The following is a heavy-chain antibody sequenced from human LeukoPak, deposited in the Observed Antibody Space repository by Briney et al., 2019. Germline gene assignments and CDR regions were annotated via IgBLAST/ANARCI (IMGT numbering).Heavy chain of an antibody. V-gene: IGHV1-18*04. CDR1: GYTFTSYG. Sequence: ASVKVSCKASGYTFTSYGISRVRQAPGQGLEWMGRISAYNGNTNYAQKLQGRVTMTTDTSTSTAYMELRSLRSDDTAVYYCARDGGIIVVVPAVDYWGQGTLVTVSS. CDR2: ISAYNGNT. D-gene: IGHD2-2*01. J-gene: IGHJ4*02. CDR3: ARDGGIIVVVPAVDY.